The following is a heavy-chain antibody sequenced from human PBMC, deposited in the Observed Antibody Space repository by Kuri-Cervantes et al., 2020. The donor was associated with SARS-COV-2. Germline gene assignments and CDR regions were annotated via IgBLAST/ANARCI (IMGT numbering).Heavy chain of an antibody. D-gene: IGHD2/OR15-2a*01. Sequence: GGSLRLSCAASGFTFSDYYMSWIRQAPGKGLEWVSYISSSGSTIYYADSVKGRFTISRDNSKNTLYLQMNSLRAEDTAVYYCAKSPRGDYLIFDYWGQGTLVTVSS. CDR1: GFTFSDYY. V-gene: IGHV3-11*01. J-gene: IGHJ4*02. CDR2: ISSSGSTI. CDR3: AKSPRGDYLIFDY.